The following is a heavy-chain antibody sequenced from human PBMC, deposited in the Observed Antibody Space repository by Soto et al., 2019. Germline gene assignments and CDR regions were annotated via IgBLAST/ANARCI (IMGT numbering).Heavy chain of an antibody. CDR2: IGADNGNT. V-gene: IGHV1-18*01. CDR1: GFTFTTSA. J-gene: IGHJ6*02. CDR3: ARADCSSTSCYINYYYYYGMDV. Sequence: GASVKVSCKASGFTFTTSAVQWVRQARGQRLEWIGWIGADNGNTDYAQKLQGRVTMTTDTSTSTAYMELRSLRSDDTAVYYCARADCSSTSCYINYYYYYGMDVWGQGTTVTVSS. D-gene: IGHD2-2*02.